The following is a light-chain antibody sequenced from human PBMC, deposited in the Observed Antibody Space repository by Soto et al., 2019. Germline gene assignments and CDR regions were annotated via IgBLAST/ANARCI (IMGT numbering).Light chain of an antibody. V-gene: IGKV1-5*03. CDR2: KAS. Sequence: DIQMTQSPSTLSASVGDGVTITCRASQSISSWLAWYQQKPGKAPKLLIYKASSLESGVPSRFSGSGSGTEFTLTISSLQPDDFATYYCQQYDTYWTVGQGNKVDIK. J-gene: IGKJ1*01. CDR1: QSISSW. CDR3: QQYDTYWT.